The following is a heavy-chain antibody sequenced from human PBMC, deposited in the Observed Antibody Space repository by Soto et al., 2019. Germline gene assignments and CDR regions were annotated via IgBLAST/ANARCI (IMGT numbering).Heavy chain of an antibody. Sequence: ASVKVSCKASGYTFTGSYMHWVRQAPGQGLEWMGWVNPNTGGTNYAQKFQGRVTMTRDTSISTAYMELSRLSSDDTAVFYCARGGYSSSSPSDYWGQGTLVTVS. CDR2: VNPNTGGT. V-gene: IGHV1-2*02. J-gene: IGHJ4*02. D-gene: IGHD6-6*01. CDR3: ARGGYSSSSPSDY. CDR1: GYTFTGSY.